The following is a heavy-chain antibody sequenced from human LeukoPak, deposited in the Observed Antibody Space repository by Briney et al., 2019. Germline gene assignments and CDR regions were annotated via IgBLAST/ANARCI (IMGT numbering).Heavy chain of an antibody. CDR1: GFAFSSYA. CDR3: ARVFPSDKPAATTDY. J-gene: IGHJ4*02. D-gene: IGHD2-15*01. Sequence: GRSLRLSCAASGFAFSSYAMHWVRQAPGKGLEWVAVISYDGSNKYYADSVKGRFTISRDNSKNTLYLQMNSLRAEDTAVYYRARVFPSDKPAATTDYWGQGTLVTVSS. CDR2: ISYDGSNK. V-gene: IGHV3-30*01.